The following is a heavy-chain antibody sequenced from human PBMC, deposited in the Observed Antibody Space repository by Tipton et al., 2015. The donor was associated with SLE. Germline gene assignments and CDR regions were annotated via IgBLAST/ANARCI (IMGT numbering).Heavy chain of an antibody. V-gene: IGHV4-61*09. J-gene: IGHJ4*02. CDR2: IYTSGST. CDR3: ARDPQGDGGYFDY. CDR1: GGSISSGSYY. D-gene: IGHD2-21*01. Sequence: TLSLTCTVSGGSISSGSYYWSWIRQPAGKGLEWIGYIYTSGSTNYNPSLKSRVTISLDTSKNQFSLKLSSVTAADTAVYYCARDPQGDGGYFDYWGQGTLVTVSS.